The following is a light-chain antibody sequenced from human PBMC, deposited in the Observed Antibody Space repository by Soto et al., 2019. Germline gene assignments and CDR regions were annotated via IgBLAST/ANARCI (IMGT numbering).Light chain of an antibody. CDR1: QSISAW. Sequence: IQMTQAPSTLSASLGDSLSVSCVASQSISAWLAWYQQKPGKAPKLLIHTASTLPSGVPSRFSGSGSGADFTLTISSLQPEDFATYYCLQDYNYPVTFGQGTRLENK. V-gene: IGKV1-6*01. CDR3: LQDYNYPVT. J-gene: IGKJ5*01. CDR2: TAS.